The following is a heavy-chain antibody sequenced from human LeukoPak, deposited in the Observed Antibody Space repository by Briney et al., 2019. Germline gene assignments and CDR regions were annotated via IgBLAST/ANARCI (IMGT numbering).Heavy chain of an antibody. J-gene: IGHJ6*02. V-gene: IGHV3-74*01. CDR3: ARTNCGGDCYASYYGMDV. CDR1: GFTFSSYW. CDR2: INSDGSST. Sequence: GGSLRLSCAASGFTFSSYWMHWVRQAPGKGLVWVSRINSDGSSTSYADSVKGRFTISRDNAKNTLYLQMNSLRAEDTAVYYCARTNCGGDCYASYYGMDVWGQGTTVTVSS. D-gene: IGHD2-21*02.